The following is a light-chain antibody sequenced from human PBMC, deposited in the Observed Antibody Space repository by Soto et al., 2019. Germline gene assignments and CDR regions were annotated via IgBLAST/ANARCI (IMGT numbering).Light chain of an antibody. CDR2: GDS. CDR3: QSYDSNLNV. CDR1: SSNIGAGYD. V-gene: IGLV1-40*01. J-gene: IGLJ2*01. Sequence: QSVLTQPPSVSGAPGQRVTISCTGSSSNIGAGYDVHWYQQLPGTAPKLLIYGDSNRPSGVPDRFSGSKSGTSASLAITGLQAEDEADYYCQSYDSNLNVFGGGTKLTVL.